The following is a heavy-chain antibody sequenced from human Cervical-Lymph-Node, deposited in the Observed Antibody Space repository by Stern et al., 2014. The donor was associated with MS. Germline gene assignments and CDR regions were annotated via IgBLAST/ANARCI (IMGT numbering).Heavy chain of an antibody. D-gene: IGHD3-9*01. J-gene: IGHJ3*02. Sequence: MQLVESGAEVKKPGASVKVSCKASGYTFTSYGISWVRQAPGQGLEWMGWISAYNGNTNYAQKLQGRVTMTTDTSTSTAYMELRSLRSDDTAVYYCARDRDILTGYSSDAFDIWGQGTMVTVSS. CDR3: ARDRDILTGYSSDAFDI. V-gene: IGHV1-18*04. CDR2: ISAYNGNT. CDR1: GYTFTSYG.